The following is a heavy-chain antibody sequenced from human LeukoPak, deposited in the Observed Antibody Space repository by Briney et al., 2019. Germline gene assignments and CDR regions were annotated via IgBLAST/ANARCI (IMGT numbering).Heavy chain of an antibody. CDR1: GYTFTCYY. Sequence: GASAKVSCKASGYTFTCYYMHWVRQAPGQGLEWMGIINPSGGSTSYAQKFQGRVTMTRDMSTSTVYMELSSLRSEDTAVYYCARIAYSSSFDDSGQRTLVTVSA. CDR3: ARIAYSSSFDD. V-gene: IGHV1-46*01. J-gene: IGHJ4*02. D-gene: IGHD6-6*01. CDR2: INPSGGST.